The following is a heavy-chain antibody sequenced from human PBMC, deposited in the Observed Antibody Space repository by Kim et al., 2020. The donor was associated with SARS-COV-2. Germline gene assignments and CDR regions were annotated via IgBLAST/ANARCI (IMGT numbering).Heavy chain of an antibody. CDR1: GYTFTSYA. J-gene: IGHJ6*01. V-gene: IGHV1-18*01. Sequence: ASVKVSCKASGYTFTSYAITWVRQAPGQGLEWMGWINADNGNTNYAQKFQGRVTMTTDTSSSTAYMELSSLRSDDTAVYYCATQSFSKDVSRTGYYYGRD. D-gene: IGHD4-4*01. CDR3: ATQSFSKDVSRTGYYYGRD. CDR2: INADNGNT.